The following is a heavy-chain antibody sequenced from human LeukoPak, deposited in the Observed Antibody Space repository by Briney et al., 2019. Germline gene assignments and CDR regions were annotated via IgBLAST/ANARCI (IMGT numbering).Heavy chain of an antibody. Sequence: ASVKVSCKASGYTFTGYYMHWVRQAPGQGLEWMGYIYPNSGATKYGQKFQGRVTMTRDTSISTAYMELSGLRSDDTAVYYCGTLLSNGPFDYWGQGSLVTVSS. CDR1: GYTFTGYY. CDR2: IYPNSGAT. V-gene: IGHV1-2*02. J-gene: IGHJ4*02. CDR3: GTLLSNGPFDY.